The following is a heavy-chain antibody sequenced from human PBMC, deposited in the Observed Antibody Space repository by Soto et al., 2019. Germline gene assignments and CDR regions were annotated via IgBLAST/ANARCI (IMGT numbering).Heavy chain of an antibody. D-gene: IGHD4-4*01. Sequence: GGSLRLSCAASGFTFSTYPMSWVRQAPGKGLEWVSGISGSGISTYYTDSVKGRFTISRDNSKTTVFLQMNSLRDGDTAVYYCVKPPVITASYYYYDMDVWGQGTTVTVSS. CDR2: ISGSGIST. J-gene: IGHJ6*02. V-gene: IGHV3-23*01. CDR3: VKPPVITASYYYYDMDV. CDR1: GFTFSTYP.